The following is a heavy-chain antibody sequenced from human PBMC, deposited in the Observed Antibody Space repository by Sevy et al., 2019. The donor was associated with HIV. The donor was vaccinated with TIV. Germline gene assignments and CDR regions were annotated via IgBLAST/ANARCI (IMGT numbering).Heavy chain of an antibody. CDR3: SKDSYFDTTLFDY. CDR1: GFTSSNYA. J-gene: IGHJ4*02. Sequence: GGSLRLSCVASGFTSSNYAMRWVRQAPGKGLEWVSGISGSGGSTYYAGSVKGRFTISRDNSKNTLYLQMNSLRAEDTAVYYCSKDSYFDTTLFDYWGQGTLVTVSS. V-gene: IGHV3-23*01. D-gene: IGHD3-22*01. CDR2: ISGSGGST.